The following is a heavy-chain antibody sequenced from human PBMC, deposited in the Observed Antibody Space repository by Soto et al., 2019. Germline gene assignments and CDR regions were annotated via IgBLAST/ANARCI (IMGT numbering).Heavy chain of an antibody. J-gene: IGHJ4*02. CDR1: GFTVSSNF. CDR3: ARVGYGSNCGGDCF. Sequence: EVQLVESGGGLIQPGGSLRLSCAASGFTVSSNFMTWVRQAPGKGLEWVSVIYSGGYTDYADSVKGRFTISRDNSKNTLYLQMNSRRAEDTAVYYCARVGYGSNCGGDCFWGQGTLVTVSS. CDR2: IYSGGYT. D-gene: IGHD2-21*02. V-gene: IGHV3-53*01.